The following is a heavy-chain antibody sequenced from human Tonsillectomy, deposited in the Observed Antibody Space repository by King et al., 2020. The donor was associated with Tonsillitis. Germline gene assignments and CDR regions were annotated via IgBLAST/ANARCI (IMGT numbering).Heavy chain of an antibody. CDR3: AGVGTDSRGWYLTDY. Sequence: VQLVESGGGVVQPGRSLRLSCAASGFTFSTYGMHWVRQAPGKGLEWVAVMSYDGNTTYYADSVKGRFTIFRDNSRKTLYLQINVLRADATAVYYCAGVGTDSRGWYLTDYWGQGTLVTVSS. D-gene: IGHD6-19*01. V-gene: IGHV3-33*05. CDR2: MSYDGNTT. CDR1: GFTFSTYG. J-gene: IGHJ4*02.